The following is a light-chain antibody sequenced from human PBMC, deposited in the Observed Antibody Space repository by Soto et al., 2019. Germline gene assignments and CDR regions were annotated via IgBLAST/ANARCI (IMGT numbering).Light chain of an antibody. CDR2: GAS. CDR3: QQCGISTWP. V-gene: IGKV3-20*01. Sequence: EIVVTQSPGILSLSPGERATLSCRASQPVSSSYLAWYQQNPGQAPRLLIYGASTRATSIPDRFSGSGSGTDFTLTISRLEPEDFAVYYCQQCGISTWPFGQGTKVDIK. CDR1: QPVSSSY. J-gene: IGKJ1*01.